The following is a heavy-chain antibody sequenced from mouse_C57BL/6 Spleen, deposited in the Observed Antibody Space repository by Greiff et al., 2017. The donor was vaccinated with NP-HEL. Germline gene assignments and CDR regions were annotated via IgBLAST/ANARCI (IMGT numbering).Heavy chain of an antibody. CDR1: GYTFTSYW. V-gene: IGHV1-59*01. CDR2: IDPSDSYT. Sequence: QVQLQQPGAELVRPGTSVKLSCKASGYTFTSYWMHWVKQRPGQGLEWIGVIDPSDSYTNYNQKFKGKATLTVDTSSSTAYMQLSSLTSEDSAVYYCERNYGSPYAMDYWGQGTSVTVSS. J-gene: IGHJ4*01. CDR3: ERNYGSPYAMDY. D-gene: IGHD1-1*01.